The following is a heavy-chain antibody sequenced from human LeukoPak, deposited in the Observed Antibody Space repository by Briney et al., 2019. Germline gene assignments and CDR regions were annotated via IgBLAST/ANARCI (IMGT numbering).Heavy chain of an antibody. D-gene: IGHD3-10*01. V-gene: IGHV4-34*01. J-gene: IGHJ4*02. CDR2: INHSGST. CDR3: ARRARYYYDSGSHVDY. CDR1: GGSFSGYY. Sequence: SETLSLTCAVYGGSFSGYYWSWIRQPPGKGLEWIGEINHSGSTNYNPSLKSRATISVDTSKNQFSLKLSSVTAADTAVYYCARRARYYYDSGSHVDYWGQGTLVTVSS.